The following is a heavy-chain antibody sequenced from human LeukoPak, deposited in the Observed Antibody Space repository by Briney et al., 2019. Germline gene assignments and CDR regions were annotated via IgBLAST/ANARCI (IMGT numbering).Heavy chain of an antibody. Sequence: RSAETLSLTCTVCGGSLSSHYWSWIRQPPGRGGEGIGYIYYSGSTNYNPSRKSRVNISVDTSKNQFFSKHGSANTADRGVIYFARLQQCLARSSYYYYGMDVWGQGTTVTVSS. V-gene: IGHV4-59*08. CDR1: GGSLSSHY. CDR3: ARLQQCLARSSYYYYGMDV. J-gene: IGHJ6*02. CDR2: IYYSGST. D-gene: IGHD6-19*01.